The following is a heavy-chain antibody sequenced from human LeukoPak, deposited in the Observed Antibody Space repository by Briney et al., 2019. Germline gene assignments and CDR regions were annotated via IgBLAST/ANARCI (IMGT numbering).Heavy chain of an antibody. Sequence: PGGSLRLSCLGSGFNFRYFWMSWVRQAPGKGLEWVANINHDGRETYYADSVKGRFIISRDNAKDSLYLQMNSLRAEDAAVYYCARDLVPIAFDIWGQGTMVTVSS. CDR2: INHDGRET. CDR3: ARDLVPIAFDI. CDR1: GFNFRYFW. V-gene: IGHV3-7*01. J-gene: IGHJ3*02. D-gene: IGHD6-13*01.